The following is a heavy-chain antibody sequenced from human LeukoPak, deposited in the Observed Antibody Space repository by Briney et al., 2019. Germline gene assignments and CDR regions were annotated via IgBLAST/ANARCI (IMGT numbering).Heavy chain of an antibody. CDR1: GYTFTSYG. V-gene: IGHV1-18*01. CDR2: ISAYNGNT. CDR3: ARAMQWLVRNYYYYGMVV. J-gene: IGHJ6*02. D-gene: IGHD6-19*01. Sequence: ASVKVSCKASGYTFTSYGISWVRQAPGQGLEWMGWISAYNGNTNYAQKLQGRVTMTTDTSTSTAYMELRSLRSDDTAVYYCARAMQWLVRNYYYYGMVVWGQGTTVTVSS.